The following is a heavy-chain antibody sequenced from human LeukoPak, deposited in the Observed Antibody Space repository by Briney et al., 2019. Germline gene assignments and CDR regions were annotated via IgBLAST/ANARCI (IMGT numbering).Heavy chain of an antibody. CDR1: GYTFTGYY. D-gene: IGHD6-13*01. J-gene: IGHJ4*02. CDR3: ARASVLAAGSDY. V-gene: IGHV1-2*02. CDR2: INPNSGGT. Sequence: AXVKVSCKASGYTFTGYYMHWVRQAPGQGLEWMGWINPNSGGTNYAQKFQGRVTMTRDTSISTAYMELSRLRSDDTAVYYCARASVLAAGSDYWGQGTLVTASS.